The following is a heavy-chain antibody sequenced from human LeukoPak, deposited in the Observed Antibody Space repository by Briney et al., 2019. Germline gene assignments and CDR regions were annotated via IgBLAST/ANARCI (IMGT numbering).Heavy chain of an antibody. D-gene: IGHD3-10*02. CDR2: ITSRSSYI. Sequence: GGSLRLSCAASGFTFSSYTMNWVRQAPGKGLEWVSSITSRSSYIYYVDSVKGRFTISRDNAKNSLYLQMNSLRAEDTAVYYCARDFLSPMSFYMDVWGKGTTVTVSS. V-gene: IGHV3-21*01. CDR3: ARDFLSPMSFYMDV. CDR1: GFTFSSYT. J-gene: IGHJ6*03.